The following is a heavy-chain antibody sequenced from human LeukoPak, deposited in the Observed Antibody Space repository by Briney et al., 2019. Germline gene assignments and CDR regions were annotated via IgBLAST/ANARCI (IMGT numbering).Heavy chain of an antibody. D-gene: IGHD1-1*01. CDR3: ARDNDKVVDH. CDR2: ITAYNGNR. CDR1: GYTFSNYG. J-gene: IGHJ4*01. V-gene: IGHV1-18*01. Sequence: ASVKVTCKPSGYTFSNYGISWVRQAPGQGLEWMGWITAYNGNRLYAQRFQGRITLTTDTSTSTSYMELRSLEYDDTAIYYCARDNDKVVDHWGQGTLVTVSS.